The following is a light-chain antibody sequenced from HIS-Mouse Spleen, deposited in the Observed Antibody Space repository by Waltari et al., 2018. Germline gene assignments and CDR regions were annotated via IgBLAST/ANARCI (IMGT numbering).Light chain of an antibody. Sequence: QSALTQPASVSGSPGQSITISRTGTSSDVGIYNLVSWYQQHPGKAPKLMIYEGSKRPSGVSNRFSGSKSGNTASLTISGLQAEDEADYYCCSYAGSSTVVFGGGTKLTVL. CDR1: SSDVGIYNL. CDR2: EGS. V-gene: IGLV2-23*01. J-gene: IGLJ2*01. CDR3: CSYAGSSTVV.